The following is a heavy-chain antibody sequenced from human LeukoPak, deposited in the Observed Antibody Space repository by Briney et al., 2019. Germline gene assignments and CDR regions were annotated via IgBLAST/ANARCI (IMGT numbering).Heavy chain of an antibody. CDR3: ARHVGIAAAGLDY. D-gene: IGHD6-13*01. V-gene: IGHV4-39*01. CDR1: GGSISSGDYY. Sequence: SETLSLTCTVSGGSISSGDYYWSWIRQPPGKGLEWIGEINHSGSTNYNPSLKSRVTISVDTSKNQFSLKLSSVTAADTAVYYCARHVGIAAAGLDYWGQGTLVTVSS. CDR2: INHSGST. J-gene: IGHJ4*02.